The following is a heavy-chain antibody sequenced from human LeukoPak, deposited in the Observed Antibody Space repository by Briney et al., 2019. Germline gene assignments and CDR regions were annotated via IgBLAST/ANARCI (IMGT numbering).Heavy chain of an antibody. CDR1: GFTFNSYN. Sequence: GGSLRLSCAASGFTFNSYNMNWVRQAPGKGLEWVSYISGSSNTIYYADSVKGRFTISRDNAKNSLYLQMNSLRADDTAVYYCARDAGSYHFDYWGQGTLVTVSS. J-gene: IGHJ4*02. CDR2: ISGSSNTI. D-gene: IGHD1-26*01. CDR3: ARDAGSYHFDY. V-gene: IGHV3-48*01.